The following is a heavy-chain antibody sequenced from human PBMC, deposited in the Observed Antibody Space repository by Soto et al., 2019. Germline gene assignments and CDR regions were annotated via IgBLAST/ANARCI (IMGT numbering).Heavy chain of an antibody. J-gene: IGHJ4*02. Sequence: GESLKISCKGSGYNFTSYWISWVRQMPGKGLEWMGRIDPSDSYTNYRPSFQGHVTISADRSISTAYLQWSSLRASDTAMYYCARIVRFCSGGSCYAFDSWGQGTLVTVS. CDR1: GYNFTSYW. V-gene: IGHV5-10-1*01. CDR3: ARIVRFCSGGSCYAFDS. D-gene: IGHD2-15*01. CDR2: IDPSDSYT.